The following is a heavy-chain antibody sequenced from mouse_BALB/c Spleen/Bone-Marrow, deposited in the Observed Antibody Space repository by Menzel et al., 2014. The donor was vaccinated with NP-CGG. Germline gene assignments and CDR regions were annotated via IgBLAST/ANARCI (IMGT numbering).Heavy chain of an antibody. CDR3: RCSDYTMAY. CDR1: GYTFTSYW. Sequence: LKQSGSELVRPGASVKLSCKASGYTFTSYWIHWVKQRPGQGLEWIGNIYPGRGTINYDEKFKNKATLTVDTSSSIAYMQLSSLTSEDSAVYYCRCSDYTMAYRGQGTPVTVPS. J-gene: IGHJ4*01. CDR2: IYPGRGTI. V-gene: IGHV1S22*01.